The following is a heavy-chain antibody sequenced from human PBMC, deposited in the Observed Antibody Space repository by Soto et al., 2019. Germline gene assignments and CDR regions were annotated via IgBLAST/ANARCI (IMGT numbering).Heavy chain of an antibody. Sequence: QVQLQESGPGLVKPSETLSLTCAVSGDSISSYYCMCIRQPPGKGLESIGYLYYGRSANYNPSIKRRVTLSVDTSSNQCSLTLSSMAAADTVVYYCALRSMAVVPEYWGQGTLVTVSS. V-gene: IGHV4-59*01. D-gene: IGHD3-22*01. CDR2: LYYGRSA. CDR3: ALRSMAVVPEY. CDR1: GDSISSYY. J-gene: IGHJ4*02.